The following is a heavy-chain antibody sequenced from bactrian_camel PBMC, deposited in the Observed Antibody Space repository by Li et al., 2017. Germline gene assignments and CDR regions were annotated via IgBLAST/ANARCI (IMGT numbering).Heavy chain of an antibody. CDR3: ARVRGVVAVGFVDY. D-gene: IGHD6*01. Sequence: DVQLVESGGGLVQPGGSLTLSCAAGRYTYKRNCMGWFRQRPGKDREGLAVLWIGGATTTYADSVKGRFTASRDNAQNTVYLQMNSLKPDDTAVYSCARVRGVVAVGFVDYWGQGTQVTVS. V-gene: IGHV3S40*01. CDR1: RYTYKRNC. J-gene: IGHJ4*01. CDR2: LWIGGATT.